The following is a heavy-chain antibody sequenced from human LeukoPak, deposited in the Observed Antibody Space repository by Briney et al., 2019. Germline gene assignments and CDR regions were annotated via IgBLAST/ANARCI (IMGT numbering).Heavy chain of an antibody. V-gene: IGHV3-7*01. CDR1: GLNFNDYW. CDR2: IKEDGSEK. D-gene: IGHD2-21*02. CDR3: ARGRVTPDH. Sequence: GGSLRLSCAVSGLNFNDYWMTWVRQGPGKRPEWVANIKEDGSEKYYVDSVKGRFTISRDNAKNSVYLQMNSLRVEDTAVYYCARGRVTPDHWGQGTLVTVSS. J-gene: IGHJ4*02.